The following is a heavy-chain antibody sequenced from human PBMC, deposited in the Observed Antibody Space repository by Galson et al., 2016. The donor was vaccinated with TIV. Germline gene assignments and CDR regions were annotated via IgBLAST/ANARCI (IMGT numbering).Heavy chain of an antibody. Sequence: PRLSCAASGFTFSTYGVHWVRQAPGKGLEWVAVISRDGGTDIYADSVKGRFTISRDNASNRMDLQMRSLRVEDAGLYYCVKEYDSGGYGASFDSWGQGTGVTVSS. V-gene: IGHV3-30*12. D-gene: IGHD3-22*01. CDR1: GFTFSTYG. CDR2: ISRDGGTD. J-gene: IGHJ4*02. CDR3: VKEYDSGGYGASFDS.